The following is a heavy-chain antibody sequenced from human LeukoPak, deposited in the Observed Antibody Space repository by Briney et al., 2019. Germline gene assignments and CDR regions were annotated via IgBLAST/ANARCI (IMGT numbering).Heavy chain of an antibody. J-gene: IGHJ3*01. Sequence: GGSLRLSCATSGFSFRNYAVTWVRQAPGQGLEWVSTISGSVGSTYYADSVRGRFTISKDHSKNTVYLQMNSLRADDTAVYYCAKFRREGCNLHDPFDVWGQGTMVTVSS. CDR3: AKFRREGCNLHDPFDV. CDR1: GFSFRNYA. V-gene: IGHV3-23*01. CDR2: ISGSVGST. D-gene: IGHD5-24*01.